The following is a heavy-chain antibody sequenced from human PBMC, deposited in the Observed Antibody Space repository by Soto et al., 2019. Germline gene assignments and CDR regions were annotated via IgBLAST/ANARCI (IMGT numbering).Heavy chain of an antibody. CDR3: AAARITMIVVVSPYWYFDL. Sequence: ASVKVSCKXSGYTFTGYYMHWVRQAPGQGLEWMGWINPNSGGTNYAQKFQGRVTMTRDTSISTAYMELSRLRSDDTAVYYCAAARITMIVVVSPYWYFDLWGRGTLVTVSS. CDR2: INPNSGGT. J-gene: IGHJ2*01. CDR1: GYTFTGYY. D-gene: IGHD3-22*01. V-gene: IGHV1-2*02.